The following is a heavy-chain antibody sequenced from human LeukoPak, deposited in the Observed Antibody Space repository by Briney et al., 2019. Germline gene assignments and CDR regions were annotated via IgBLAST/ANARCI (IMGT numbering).Heavy chain of an antibody. V-gene: IGHV1-18*01. CDR3: ARGKVATNY. J-gene: IGHJ4*02. CDR1: GDTFTSYG. D-gene: IGHD5-12*01. Sequence: GASVKVSCKASGDTFTSYGISWVRQAPGQGLEWMGGIIPNNGKANYAQKFQGRVTMTTDTSTSTAYMELRSLRSDDTAVYYCARGKVATNYWGQGTLVTVSS. CDR2: IIPNNGKA.